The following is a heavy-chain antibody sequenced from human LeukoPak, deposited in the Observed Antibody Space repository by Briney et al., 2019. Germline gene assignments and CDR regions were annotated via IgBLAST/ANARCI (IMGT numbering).Heavy chain of an antibody. V-gene: IGHV4-61*01. D-gene: IGHD5-18*01. CDR2: IYYSGST. CDR3: ARSVLGYSYGLHIDY. J-gene: IGHJ4*02. CDR1: GGSVSSGSYY. Sequence: PSETLSLTCTVSGGSVSSGSYYWNWIRPSPGKGLEWIGYIYYSGSTNYNPSLKSRVTISVDTSKNQFSLKLSSLTAADTAVYYCARSVLGYSYGLHIDYWGQGTLVTVSS.